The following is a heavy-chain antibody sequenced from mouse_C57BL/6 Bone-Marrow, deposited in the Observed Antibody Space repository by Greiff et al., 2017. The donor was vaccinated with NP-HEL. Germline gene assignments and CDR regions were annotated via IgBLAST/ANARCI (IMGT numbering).Heavy chain of an antibody. CDR3: AREGLTGYYFDY. CDR1: GYTFTSYW. V-gene: IGHV1-69*01. CDR2: IDPSDSYT. Sequence: VQLQQPGAELVMPGASVKLSCTASGYTFTSYWLHWVKQRPGQGLEWIGEIDPSDSYTNYNQKFKGKSTLTVDKSSSTAYMQLSSLTSEDSAVYYCAREGLTGYYFDYWGQGTTLTVSS. D-gene: IGHD4-1*01. J-gene: IGHJ2*01.